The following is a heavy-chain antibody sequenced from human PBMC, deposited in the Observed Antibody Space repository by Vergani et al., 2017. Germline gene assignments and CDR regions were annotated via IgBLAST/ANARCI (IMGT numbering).Heavy chain of an antibody. Sequence: EVQLVESGGGLVKPGGSLRLSCAASGFTFSSYSMNWVRQAPGKGLEWVSSISSSSSYIYYADSVKGRFTISRDKAKNSLYLQMNSLRAEDTAVYYCAIPGYDILTGYRYWGQGTLVTVSS. V-gene: IGHV3-21*01. J-gene: IGHJ4*02. D-gene: IGHD3-9*01. CDR2: ISSSSSYI. CDR3: AIPGYDILTGYRY. CDR1: GFTFSSYS.